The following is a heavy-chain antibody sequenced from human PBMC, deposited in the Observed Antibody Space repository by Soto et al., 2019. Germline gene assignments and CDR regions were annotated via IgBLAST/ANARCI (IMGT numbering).Heavy chain of an antibody. Sequence: PSETLSLTCTVTGDSINNRSYSWGWIRQPPGKGLEWIGSIYYSGSTYNNPSLKSRVSMSVDTSKTQFSLKLRSVTAADTALYYCARQRTSVVTQAYFDSWGQGSLVTVSS. CDR1: GDSINNRSYS. D-gene: IGHD2-21*02. J-gene: IGHJ4*02. V-gene: IGHV4-39*01. CDR3: ARQRTSVVTQAYFDS. CDR2: IYYSGST.